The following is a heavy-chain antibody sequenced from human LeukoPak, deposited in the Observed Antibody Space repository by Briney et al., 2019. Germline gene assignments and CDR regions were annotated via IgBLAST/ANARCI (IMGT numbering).Heavy chain of an antibody. CDR3: AREPTSSWFVGGAFDI. J-gene: IGHJ3*02. V-gene: IGHV4-59*01. Sequence: SETLSLTCTVSGGSISSYYWSWIRQPPGKGLEWIGYIYYSGSTNYSPSLKSRVTISVDTSKNQFSLKLSSVTAADTAVYYCAREPTSSWFVGGAFDIWGQGTMVTVSS. D-gene: IGHD6-13*01. CDR2: IYYSGST. CDR1: GGSISSYY.